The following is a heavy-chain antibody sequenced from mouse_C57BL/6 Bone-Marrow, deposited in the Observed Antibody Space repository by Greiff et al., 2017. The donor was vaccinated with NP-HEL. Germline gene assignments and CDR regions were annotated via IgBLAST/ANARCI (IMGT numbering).Heavy chain of an antibody. V-gene: IGHV5-16*01. CDR2: INYDGSST. CDR1: GFTFSDYY. D-gene: IGHD2-5*01. J-gene: IGHJ2*01. Sequence: EVQVVESEGGLVQPGSSMKLSCTASGFTFSDYYMAWVRQVPEKGLEWVANINYDGSSTYYLDSLKSRFIISRDNAKNILYLQMSSLKSEDTATYYCAREGYSNHFDYWGQGTTLTVSS. CDR3: AREGYSNHFDY.